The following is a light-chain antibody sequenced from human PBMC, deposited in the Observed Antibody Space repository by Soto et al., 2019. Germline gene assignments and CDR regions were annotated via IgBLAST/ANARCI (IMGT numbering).Light chain of an antibody. Sequence: QSVLTQPPSVSGAPGQRIIISCTGSSSNIGAGFDVHWYQHLPGTAPKLLVYDNDNRPSGLPARFSDSRSGTSASLAITSLRAEDEADFYCRPYDNALGGVVFGGGTQLTVL. CDR2: DND. V-gene: IGLV1-40*01. CDR3: RPYDNALGGVV. CDR1: SSNIGAGFD. J-gene: IGLJ2*01.